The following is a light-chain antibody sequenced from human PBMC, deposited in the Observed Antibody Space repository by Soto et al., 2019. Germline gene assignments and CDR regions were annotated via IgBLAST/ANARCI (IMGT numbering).Light chain of an antibody. Sequence: QSALTQPASVSGSPGQSITISCTGTSSDVGAYTFVSWYQQHPDKVPKIMSFDVSRRPSGFSDRFSGSKSGNTASLTISGLQPEDEADYYCSSYTGSSTHVFGSGTKLTVL. V-gene: IGLV2-14*03. J-gene: IGLJ1*01. CDR2: DVS. CDR3: SSYTGSSTHV. CDR1: SSDVGAYTF.